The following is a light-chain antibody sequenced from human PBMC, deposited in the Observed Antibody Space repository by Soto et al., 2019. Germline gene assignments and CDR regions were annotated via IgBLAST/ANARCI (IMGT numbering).Light chain of an antibody. CDR1: QSVNSAY. CDR2: GAS. V-gene: IGKV3-20*01. J-gene: IGKJ1*01. Sequence: DIVLTQSPGTLSLSPGERATLSCRASQSVNSAYLAWYQQRPGQAPRLLIYGASTRASAIPDRFSGSGSGTDFTLTISRLEPEDLAVYYCQQYGTSPPWTFGQGTKVEIK. CDR3: QQYGTSPPWT.